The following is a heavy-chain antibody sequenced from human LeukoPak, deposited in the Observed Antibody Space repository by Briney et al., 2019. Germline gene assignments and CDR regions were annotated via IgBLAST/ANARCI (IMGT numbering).Heavy chain of an antibody. D-gene: IGHD6-13*01. CDR1: DGSMISYH. CDR3: ARDRVAAAHYYYGMDV. CDR2: ICTTGST. V-gene: IGHV4-4*07. Sequence: SETLSLTCSVSDGSMISYHWSWIRQPTGKGLEWIGRICTTGSTDYNPSLMSRVTMSVDTSKNQFSLKLRSVTAADTAVYYCARDRVAAAHYYYGMDVWGQGTTVTVSS. J-gene: IGHJ6*02.